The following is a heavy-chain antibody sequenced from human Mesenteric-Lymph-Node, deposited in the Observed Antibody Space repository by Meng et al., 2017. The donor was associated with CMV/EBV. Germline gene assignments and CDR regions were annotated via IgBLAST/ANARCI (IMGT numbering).Heavy chain of an antibody. J-gene: IGHJ3*02. CDR1: GFTFSSYS. Sequence: GGSLRLSCAASGFTFSSYSMNWVRQAPGKGLEWVSSISSSSSYIYYADSVKGRFTISRDNAKNSLYLQMNSLRAEDTAFYYCARALSDSPSGAFDIWGQGTMVTVSS. V-gene: IGHV3-21*04. D-gene: IGHD2-21*02. CDR2: ISSSSSYI. CDR3: ARALSDSPSGAFDI.